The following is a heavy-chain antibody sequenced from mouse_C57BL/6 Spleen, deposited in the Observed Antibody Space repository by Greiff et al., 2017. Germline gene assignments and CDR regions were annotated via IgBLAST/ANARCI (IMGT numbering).Heavy chain of an antibody. Sequence: QVQLQQSGPGLVAPSQSLSITCTVSGFSLTSYGVHWVRQAPGKGLEWLVVIWSDGSTTYNSALKSRLSISEDNSKSQVFLKMNRLQTDDTAMYYCARHSSGYDYAMDYWGQGTSVTVSA. CDR2: IWSDGST. V-gene: IGHV2-6-1*01. CDR1: GFSLTSYG. CDR3: ARHSSGYDYAMDY. D-gene: IGHD3-2*02. J-gene: IGHJ4*01.